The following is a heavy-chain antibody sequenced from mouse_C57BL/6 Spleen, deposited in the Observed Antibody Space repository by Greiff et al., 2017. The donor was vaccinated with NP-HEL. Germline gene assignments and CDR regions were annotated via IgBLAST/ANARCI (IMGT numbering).Heavy chain of an antibody. CDR1: GYTFTSYW. D-gene: IGHD2-3*01. Sequence: VQLQQSGAELVKPGASVKLSCKASGYTFTSYWMHWVKQRPGQGLEWIGMIHPNSGSTNYNEKFKSKATLTVDKSSSTAYMQLSSLTSEDSAVYYCARGRGYDGYFDYWGQGTTLTVSS. CDR3: ARGRGYDGYFDY. V-gene: IGHV1-64*01. CDR2: IHPNSGST. J-gene: IGHJ2*01.